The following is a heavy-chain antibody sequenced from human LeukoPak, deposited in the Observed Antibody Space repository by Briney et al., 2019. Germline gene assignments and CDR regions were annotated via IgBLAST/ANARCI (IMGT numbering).Heavy chain of an antibody. CDR3: ARRIVGATTSDYYYYYMDV. CDR1: GYSFTSYW. D-gene: IGHD1-26*01. V-gene: IGHV5-51*01. Sequence: GESPKISCKGSGYSFTSYWIGWVRQMPGKGLEWMGIIYPGDSDTRYSPSFQGQVTISADKSISTAYLQWSSLKASDTAMYYCARRIVGATTSDYYYYYMDVWGKGTTVTVSS. J-gene: IGHJ6*03. CDR2: IYPGDSDT.